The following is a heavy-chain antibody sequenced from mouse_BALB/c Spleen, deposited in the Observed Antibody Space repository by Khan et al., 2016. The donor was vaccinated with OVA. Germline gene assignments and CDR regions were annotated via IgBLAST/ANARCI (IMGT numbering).Heavy chain of an antibody. Sequence: QIQLVQSGPELKKPGETVKISCKASGYTFTNYGMNWVKQAPGKGLKWMGWINTNTGEPIYAEEFKGRFAFSLETSASTAFLQINNLKNEDTATYFCARSRWLLPARDYWGQGTSVTVSS. CDR1: GYTFTNYG. CDR2: INTNTGEP. V-gene: IGHV9-3*02. J-gene: IGHJ4*01. D-gene: IGHD2-3*01. CDR3: ARSRWLLPARDY.